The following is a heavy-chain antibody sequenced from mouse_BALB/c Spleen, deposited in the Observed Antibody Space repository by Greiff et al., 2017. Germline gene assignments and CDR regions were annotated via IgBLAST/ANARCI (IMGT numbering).Heavy chain of an antibody. CDR3: ARSYYGSSLYYFDY. D-gene: IGHD1-1*01. Sequence: DVQLVESGGGLVQPGGSRKLSCAASGFTFSSFGMHWVRQAPEKGLEWVAYISSGSSTIYYADTVKGRFTISRDNPKNTLFLQMTSLRSEDTAMYYCARSYYGSSLYYFDYWGQGTTLTVSS. V-gene: IGHV5-17*02. CDR1: GFTFSSFG. J-gene: IGHJ2*01. CDR2: ISSGSSTI.